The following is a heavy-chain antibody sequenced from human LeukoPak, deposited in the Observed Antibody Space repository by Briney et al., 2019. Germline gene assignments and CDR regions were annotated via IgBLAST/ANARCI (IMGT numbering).Heavy chain of an antibody. CDR1: GGSISSYY. V-gene: IGHV4-59*01. D-gene: IGHD3-9*01. J-gene: IGHJ5*01. Sequence: PSETLSLTCTVSGGSISSYYWSWIRQPPGKGLEWIGYIYYSGSTNYNPSLKSPVTISVDTSKNQFSLRLTSVTAADTAVYFCARGPRDYDILTGPPGNWFDSWGQGTLVTVSS. CDR2: IYYSGST. CDR3: ARGPRDYDILTGPPGNWFDS.